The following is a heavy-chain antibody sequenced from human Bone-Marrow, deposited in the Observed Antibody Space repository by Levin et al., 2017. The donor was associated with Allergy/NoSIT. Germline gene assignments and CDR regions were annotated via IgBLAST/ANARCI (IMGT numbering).Heavy chain of an antibody. CDR2: IDYSGIT. CDR3: ARDFDYYYYMDV. J-gene: IGHJ6*03. V-gene: IGHV4-61*01. Sequence: SQTLSLTCTVSGASVSSGSNYWSWIRQSPGKGLEWIGCIDYSGITKYNPSLRSRVTISADTSKNQFSLTLNSVTAADTAVYYCARDFDYYYYMDVWGKGTTVTVSS. CDR1: GASVSSGSNY.